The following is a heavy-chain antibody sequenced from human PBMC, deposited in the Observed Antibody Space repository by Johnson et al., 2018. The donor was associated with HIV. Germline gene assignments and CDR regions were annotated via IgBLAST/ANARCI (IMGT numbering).Heavy chain of an antibody. J-gene: IGHJ3*02. D-gene: IGHD2-15*01. CDR2: INWNGGRS. V-gene: IGHV3-20*03. CDR3: AKAGQLVAATSAFDI. Sequence: SWVRQAPGKGLEWVSGINWNGGRSGYADSVKGRFTISRDNSKNTLYLQMNSLRSEDTAVYYCAKAGQLVAATSAFDIWGQGTMVTVSS.